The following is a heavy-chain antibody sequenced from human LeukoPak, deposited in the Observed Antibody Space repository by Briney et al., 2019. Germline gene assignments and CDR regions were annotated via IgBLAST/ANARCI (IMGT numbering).Heavy chain of an antibody. Sequence: GRSLRLSCAAPGFTFNDYAMHWVRQAPGKGLEWVSGISWNSGSIGYADSVKGRFTISGDNAKSSLYLQMNSLRVEDTALYYCAKDLGGDGSGSFDYWGQGTLVTVSS. CDR2: ISWNSGSI. CDR3: AKDLGGDGSGSFDY. CDR1: GFTFNDYA. D-gene: IGHD3-10*01. J-gene: IGHJ4*02. V-gene: IGHV3-9*01.